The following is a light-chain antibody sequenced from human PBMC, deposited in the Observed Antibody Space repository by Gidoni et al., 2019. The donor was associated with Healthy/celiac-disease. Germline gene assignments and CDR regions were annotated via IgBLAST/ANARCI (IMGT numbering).Light chain of an antibody. J-gene: IGLJ3*02. Sequence: QSVLTQPPSVSGAPGQRVTISCTGSSSNIGAGYDVPWYQQLPGTAPKLLIYGNSNRPSGVPDRCSGSKSGTSASLAITGFQAEDEADYYCQSYDSSLSGWVFGGGTKLTVL. CDR3: QSYDSSLSGWV. V-gene: IGLV1-40*01. CDR2: GNS. CDR1: SSNIGAGYD.